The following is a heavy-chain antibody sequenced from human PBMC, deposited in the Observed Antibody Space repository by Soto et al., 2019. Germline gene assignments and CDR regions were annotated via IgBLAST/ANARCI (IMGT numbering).Heavy chain of an antibody. CDR1: GYTFTSYG. D-gene: IGHD6-6*01. CDR2: ISAYNGNT. V-gene: IGHV1-18*04. J-gene: IGHJ3*02. Sequence: ASVKVSCKASGYTFTSYGISWVRQAPGQRLEWMGWISAYNGNTNYAQKLQGRVTMTTDTSTSTAYMELRSLRSDDTAVYYCARTSGYSSSPDAFDIWGQGTMVTVSS. CDR3: ARTSGYSSSPDAFDI.